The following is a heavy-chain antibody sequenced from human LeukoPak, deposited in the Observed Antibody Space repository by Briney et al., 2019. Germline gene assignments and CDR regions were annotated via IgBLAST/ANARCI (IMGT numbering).Heavy chain of an antibody. V-gene: IGHV1-69*05. D-gene: IGHD5-18*01. Sequence: ASVKVSCKASGGTFSSYAISWVRQAPGQGLEWMGGIIPIFGTANYAQKFQGRVTITTDESTSTAYMELSSLRSEDTAVYYCAREGTAMATNWFDPWGQGTLVTVSS. J-gene: IGHJ5*02. CDR3: AREGTAMATNWFDP. CDR1: GGTFSSYA. CDR2: IIPIFGTA.